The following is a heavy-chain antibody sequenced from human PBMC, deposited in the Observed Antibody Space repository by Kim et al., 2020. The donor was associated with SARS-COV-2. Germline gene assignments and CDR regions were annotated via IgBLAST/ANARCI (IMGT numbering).Heavy chain of an antibody. V-gene: IGHV3-33*06. Sequence: GGSLRLSCAASGFIFRNYGMHWVRQAPGKGLEWVAVIWYDGSNTYYADSVKGRFTISRDNSKNTLYLQMNSLRAEDTAVYYCAKAPADVYYYYWGQGTLVTVSS. CDR1: GFIFRNYG. CDR3: AKAPADVYYYY. D-gene: IGHD3-22*01. CDR2: IWYDGSNT. J-gene: IGHJ4*02.